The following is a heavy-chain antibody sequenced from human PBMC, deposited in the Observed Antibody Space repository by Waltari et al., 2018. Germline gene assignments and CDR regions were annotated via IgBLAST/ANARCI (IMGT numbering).Heavy chain of an antibody. V-gene: IGHV1-69*01. D-gene: IGHD3-22*01. CDR2: IIRIYGTA. Sequence: QVQLVQSGAAAKTPGSSVQVSCRSSRGTFSSYPLSWVRQAPGHVLEWMGGIIRIYGTANYEQKCQGRVTMTADESTSTAYMEPSSLRSEDTAVYYCATNYYDSSGYYFDGALFDYWGQGTLVTVSS. CDR1: RGTFSSYP. J-gene: IGHJ4*02. CDR3: ATNYYDSSGYYFDGALFDY.